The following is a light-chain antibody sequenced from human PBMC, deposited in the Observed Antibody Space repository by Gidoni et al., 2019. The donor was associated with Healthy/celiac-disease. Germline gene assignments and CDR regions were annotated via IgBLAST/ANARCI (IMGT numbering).Light chain of an antibody. V-gene: IGKV3-15*01. J-gene: IGKJ1*01. CDR2: GAS. Sequence: DIVMTQSPATLSVSPGERATLSCRASQSVSSNLAWYQQKPGQAPRLLIYGASTRATGIPARCSGSGSGTEFTLTISSLHSEDFAVYYCQQYNNWPSGTFGQGTKVEIK. CDR3: QQYNNWPSGT. CDR1: QSVSSN.